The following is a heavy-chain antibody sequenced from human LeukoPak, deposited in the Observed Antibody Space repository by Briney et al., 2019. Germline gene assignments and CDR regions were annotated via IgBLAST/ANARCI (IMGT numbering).Heavy chain of an antibody. V-gene: IGHV3-30*18. CDR2: ISYDANTK. CDR1: GFTFSSDG. CDR3: AKDRASSWSLHY. J-gene: IGHJ4*02. D-gene: IGHD6-13*01. Sequence: GGSLRLSCAASGFTFSSDGMHWVRQAPGKGLEWLTFISYDANTKYYSDSVRGRFTVSRDNSKNTMYLQMNSLRPEDTAMYYCAKDRASSWSLHYWGQGNLVTVSS.